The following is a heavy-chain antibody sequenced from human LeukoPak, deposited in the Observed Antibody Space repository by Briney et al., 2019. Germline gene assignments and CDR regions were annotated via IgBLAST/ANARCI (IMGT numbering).Heavy chain of an antibody. CDR1: GGSINSYY. Sequence: SETLSLTCTVSGGSINSYYWNWIRQPPGKGLELIGYIYNSGSPTYNPSLKSRVTISVDTSKNQFSLQLRSVTAADTAVYCAGDVMSTALDAFDVWGQGTMVTVSS. CDR3: AGDVMSTALDAFDV. V-gene: IGHV4-59*01. D-gene: IGHD1-1*01. CDR2: IYNSGSP. J-gene: IGHJ3*01.